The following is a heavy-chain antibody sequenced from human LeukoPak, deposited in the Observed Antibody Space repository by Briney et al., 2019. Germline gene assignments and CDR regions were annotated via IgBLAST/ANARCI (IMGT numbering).Heavy chain of an antibody. J-gene: IGHJ4*02. V-gene: IGHV3-21*01. CDR3: ARDGPEYFDY. D-gene: IGHD1-14*01. Sequence: SGGSLRLSCAASGFTFSSYSMNWVRQAPGKGLEWVSSISSSSSYIYYADSVKGRFTISRDNAKNSLYLQMNSLRAEDTAVYYCARDGPEYFDYWGQGTLVTVSS. CDR1: GFTFSSYS. CDR2: ISSSSSYI.